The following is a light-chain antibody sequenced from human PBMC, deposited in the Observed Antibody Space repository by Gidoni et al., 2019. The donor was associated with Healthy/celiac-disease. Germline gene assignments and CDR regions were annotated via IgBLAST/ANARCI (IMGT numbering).Light chain of an antibody. CDR2: YES. Sequence: SYVLTQPPSVSVAPGKTARITCGGNNLGSKSVQWYQQKPGQAPVLVIYYESDRPSGIPERFAGSNSGNTATLTISRVEAGDEADDYCQVWDSSRDHVVFGGGTKLTVL. J-gene: IGLJ2*01. V-gene: IGLV3-21*04. CDR1: NLGSKS. CDR3: QVWDSSRDHVV.